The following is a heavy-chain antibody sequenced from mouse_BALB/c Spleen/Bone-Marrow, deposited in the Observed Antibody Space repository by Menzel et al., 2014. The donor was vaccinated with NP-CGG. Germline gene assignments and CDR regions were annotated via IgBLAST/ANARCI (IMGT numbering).Heavy chain of an antibody. J-gene: IGHJ3*01. D-gene: IGHD2-14*01. CDR1: GYTFTSYW. CDR3: TREDYRYDWFAY. Sequence: LQQSGSELVRPGASVKLSCKASGYTFTSYWMHWVKQRHGQGLEWIGNIYPGSGSTNYDEKFKSKGTLTVDTSSSTAYMHLSRLTSEDSAFYYCTREDYRYDWFAYWGQGTLVTVSA. CDR2: IYPGSGST. V-gene: IGHV1S22*01.